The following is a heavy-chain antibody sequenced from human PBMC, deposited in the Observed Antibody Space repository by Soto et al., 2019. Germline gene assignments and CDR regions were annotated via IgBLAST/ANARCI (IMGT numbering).Heavy chain of an antibody. V-gene: IGHV3-23*01. CDR1: GFTFSSYA. J-gene: IGHJ3*02. D-gene: IGHD3-22*01. CDR3: ALRGDYYDSSGYYPTHAFDI. Sequence: GGSLRLSCAASGFTFSSYAMSWVRQAPGKGLEWVSAISGSGGSTYYADSVKGRFTISRDNSKNTLYLQMNSLRAEDTAVYYCALRGDYYDSSGYYPTHAFDIWGQGTMVTVSS. CDR2: ISGSGGST.